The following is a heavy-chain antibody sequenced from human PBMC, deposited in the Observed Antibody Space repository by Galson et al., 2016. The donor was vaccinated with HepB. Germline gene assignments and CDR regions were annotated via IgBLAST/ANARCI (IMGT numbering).Heavy chain of an antibody. CDR2: IGSSSNAI. CDR1: GFTFSNYD. V-gene: IGHV3-48*03. J-gene: IGHJ4*02. CDR3: VRYRGLRYDF. D-gene: IGHD5-12*01. Sequence: SLRLSCAGSGFTFSNYDMNWVRQAPGKGLEWVSYIGSSSNAINHAESVKGRFPISRDNAKNSLYLQMNSLRAEDTAVDYCVRYRGLRYDFWGQGTLVTVSS.